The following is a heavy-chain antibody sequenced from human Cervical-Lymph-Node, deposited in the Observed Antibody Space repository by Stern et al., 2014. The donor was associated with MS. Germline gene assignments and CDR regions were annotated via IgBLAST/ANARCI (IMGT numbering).Heavy chain of an antibody. CDR1: GFTFSDHY. CDR2: ISGSGSSV. D-gene: IGHD2-21*01. V-gene: IGHV3-11*01. CDR3: SREPRLTDY. Sequence: VQLVESGGALVKPGGSLRLSCVASGFTFSDHYMSWIRQAPGKGLEWVSYISGSGSSVNYADSVKGRFTISRDNAKDSLYLQMNSLRAEDTAVYYCSREPRLTDYWGQGTLVSVSS. J-gene: IGHJ4*02.